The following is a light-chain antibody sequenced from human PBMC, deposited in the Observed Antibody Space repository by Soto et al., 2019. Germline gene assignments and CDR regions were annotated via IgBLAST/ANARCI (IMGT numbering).Light chain of an antibody. CDR2: YAS. CDR3: HQGSA. V-gene: IGKV3-11*01. CDR1: QSISTY. Sequence: EVVLTQSPATLSVSPGERATLSCRASQSISTYLAWYQQKPCQAPRLLIDYASNRATGIPARFIGSGSGTDFTLTLTNLETEDSASYYCHQGSAFGQGTRVEIK. J-gene: IGKJ5*01.